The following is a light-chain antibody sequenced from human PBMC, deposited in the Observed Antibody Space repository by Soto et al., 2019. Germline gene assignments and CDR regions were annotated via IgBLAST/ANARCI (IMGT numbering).Light chain of an antibody. CDR3: CSYAGSYV. J-gene: IGLJ1*01. CDR2: DVN. V-gene: IGLV2-23*02. CDR1: GSDVGAYNL. Sequence: QSVLTQPASVSGSPGQSITISCAGTGSDVGAYNLVSWYQQHPGKAPKLIICDVNTRPSGISNRFSGSKSGDTASLTISGLQAEDEYDYYCCSYAGSYVFGTGTKVTVL.